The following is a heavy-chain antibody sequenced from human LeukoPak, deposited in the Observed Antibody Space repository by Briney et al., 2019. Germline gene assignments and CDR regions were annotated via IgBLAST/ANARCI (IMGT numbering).Heavy chain of an antibody. D-gene: IGHD3-3*01. V-gene: IGHV3-74*01. Sequence: GGSLRLSCAASGFTFSSYWMHWVRQAPGKGLVWVSRINSDGSSTSYADSVKGRFTISRDNAKNTLYLQMNSLRAEDTAVYYCARGPRGDFWSGYYSTYYYYGMDVWGQGTTVTASS. CDR3: ARGPRGDFWSGYYSTYYYYGMDV. J-gene: IGHJ6*02. CDR2: INSDGSST. CDR1: GFTFSSYW.